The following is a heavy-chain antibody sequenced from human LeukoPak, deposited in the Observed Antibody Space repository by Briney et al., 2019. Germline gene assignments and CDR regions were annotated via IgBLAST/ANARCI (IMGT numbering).Heavy chain of an antibody. Sequence: PGGSLRLSCAASGFTFSSYAMSWVRQAPGKGLEWASAISGSGGSTYYADSVKGRFTISRDNSKNTLYLQMNSLRAEDTAVYYCAKDQYYDSSEGYYYGMDVWGQGTTVTVSS. D-gene: IGHD3-22*01. CDR1: GFTFSSYA. V-gene: IGHV3-23*01. CDR2: ISGSGGST. J-gene: IGHJ6*02. CDR3: AKDQYYDSSEGYYYGMDV.